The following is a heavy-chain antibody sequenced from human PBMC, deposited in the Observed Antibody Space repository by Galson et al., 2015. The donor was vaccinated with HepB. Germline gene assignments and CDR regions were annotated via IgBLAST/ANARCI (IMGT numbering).Heavy chain of an antibody. CDR3: AGESSTSHNWFDP. CDR2: IWYDGSNK. V-gene: IGHV3-33*01. J-gene: IGHJ5*02. D-gene: IGHD2-2*01. Sequence: SLRLSCAASGFTFSSYGMHWVRQAPGKGLEWVAVIWYDGSNKYYADSVKGRFTISRDNSKNTLYLQMNSLRAEDTAVYYCAGESSTSHNWFDPWGQGTLVTVSS. CDR1: GFTFSSYG.